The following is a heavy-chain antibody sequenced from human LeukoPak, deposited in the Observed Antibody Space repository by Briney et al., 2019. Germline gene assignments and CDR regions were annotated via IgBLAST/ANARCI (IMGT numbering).Heavy chain of an antibody. CDR3: ARDGWYQLLSFAEYFQH. D-gene: IGHD2-2*01. J-gene: IGHJ1*01. CDR1: GFTFSSYS. CDR2: ISSSSSYI. Sequence: GGSLRLSCAASGFTFSSYSMNWVRQAPGKGLEWVSPISSSSSYIYYADSVKGRFTISRDNAKNSLYLQMNSLRAEDTAVYYCARDGWYQLLSFAEYFQHWGQGTLVTVSS. V-gene: IGHV3-21*01.